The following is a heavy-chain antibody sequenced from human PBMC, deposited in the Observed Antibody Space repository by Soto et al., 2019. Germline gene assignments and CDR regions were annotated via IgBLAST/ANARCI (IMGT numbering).Heavy chain of an antibody. V-gene: IGHV4-4*07. CDR1: GGSISSYR. D-gene: IGHD6-6*01. Sequence: SETLSLTCTVSGGSISSYRWSWIRQPAGKGLEWIGRLNNYGNTYYNPSLKSRVTVSVDTSNNQFSLKLSSVTAADSAVYFCARHRLWSSSSGPFGMDVWGQGXTGTVSS. CDR2: LNNYGNT. CDR3: ARHRLWSSSSGPFGMDV. J-gene: IGHJ6*02.